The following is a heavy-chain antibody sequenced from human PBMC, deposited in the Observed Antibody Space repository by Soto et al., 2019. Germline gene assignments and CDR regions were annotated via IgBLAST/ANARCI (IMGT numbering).Heavy chain of an antibody. J-gene: IGHJ4*02. CDR3: ARGSRGSRYFDY. V-gene: IGHV4-34*01. D-gene: IGHD1-26*01. CDR1: GGSFSGYY. Sequence: AETLSLTCAVYGGSFSGYYWSWIRQPPGKGLEWIGEINHSGSTNYNPSLKSRVTISVDTSKNQFSLKLSSVTAADTAVYYCARGSRGSRYFDYWGQGTLVTVSS. CDR2: INHSGST.